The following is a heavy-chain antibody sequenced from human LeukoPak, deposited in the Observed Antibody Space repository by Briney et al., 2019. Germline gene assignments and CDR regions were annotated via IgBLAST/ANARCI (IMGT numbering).Heavy chain of an antibody. CDR2: INHSGST. CDR3: ARDGNYDYYYYGMDV. CDR1: GGSFSGYY. Sequence: SETLSLTYAVYGGSFSGYYWSWIRQPPGKGLEWIGEINHSGSTNYNPSLKSRVTISVDTSKNQFSLKLSSVTAADTAVYYCARDGNYDYYYYGMDVWGQGTTVTVSS. V-gene: IGHV4-34*09. J-gene: IGHJ6*02. D-gene: IGHD4-11*01.